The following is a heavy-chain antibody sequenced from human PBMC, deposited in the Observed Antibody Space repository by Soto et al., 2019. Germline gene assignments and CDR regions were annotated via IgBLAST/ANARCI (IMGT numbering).Heavy chain of an antibody. CDR1: GGSISSGGYY. D-gene: IGHD6-6*01. CDR2: IYYSGNT. Sequence: SETLSLTCTVSGGSISSGGYYWSWIRQHPGKGLEWIGYIYYSGNTYYHPSLKSRVTISVDTSKNQFSLKLSSVTAADTAVYYRAGAYSSSSLAFDYWGQGTLVTVSS. V-gene: IGHV4-31*03. CDR3: AGAYSSSSLAFDY. J-gene: IGHJ4*02.